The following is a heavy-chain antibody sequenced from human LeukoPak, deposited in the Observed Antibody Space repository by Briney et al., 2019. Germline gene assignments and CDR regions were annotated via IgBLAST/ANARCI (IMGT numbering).Heavy chain of an antibody. CDR1: GGSISSSSYY. J-gene: IGHJ6*02. CDR3: ARLCYYYYYGMDV. Sequence: SETLSLTCTVSGGSISSSSYYWGWIRQPPGKGLEWIGSIYYSGSTYYNPSPKSRVTISVDTSKNQFSLKLSSVTAADTAVYYCARLCYYYYYGMDVWGQGTTVTVSS. V-gene: IGHV4-39*01. CDR2: IYYSGST.